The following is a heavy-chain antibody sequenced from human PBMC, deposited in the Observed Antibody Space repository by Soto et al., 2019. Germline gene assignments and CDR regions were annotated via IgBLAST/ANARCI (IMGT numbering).Heavy chain of an antibody. CDR1: GFTFDDYA. CDR2: ISWNSGRI. D-gene: IGHD2-2*01. J-gene: IGHJ3*02. Sequence: GGSLRLSCAASGFTFDDYAMHWVRQAPGKGLEWVSGISWNSGRIGYADSVKGRFTISRDNAKNSLYLQMNSLRAEDTALYYCAKDIVVVPAAISNGAFDIWGQGTMVTVSS. V-gene: IGHV3-9*01. CDR3: AKDIVVVPAAISNGAFDI.